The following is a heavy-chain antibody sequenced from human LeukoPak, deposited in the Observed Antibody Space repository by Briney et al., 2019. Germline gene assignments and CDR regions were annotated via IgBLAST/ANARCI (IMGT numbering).Heavy chain of an antibody. V-gene: IGHV1-69*13. CDR1: GYTFTSYA. Sequence: GASVTVSCKASGYTFTSYAISWVRQAPGQGLEWMGGIIPIFGTANYAQKFQGRVTITADESTSTAYMELSSLRSEDTAVYYCARGPRPYDFWSGPLDYWGQGTLVTVSS. J-gene: IGHJ4*02. CDR2: IIPIFGTA. CDR3: ARGPRPYDFWSGPLDY. D-gene: IGHD3-3*01.